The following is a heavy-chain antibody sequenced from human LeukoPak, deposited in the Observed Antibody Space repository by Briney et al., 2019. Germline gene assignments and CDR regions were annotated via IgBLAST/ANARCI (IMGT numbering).Heavy chain of an antibody. J-gene: IGHJ3*01. V-gene: IGHV3-53*01. CDR3: VRAVHHNFYSDSSGYYGDAFDV. D-gene: IGHD3-22*01. Sequence: PGGSLRLSCEASGFSIRTYYMSWVRQVPGKGLEWVSVIYSGGTIRYADSVKGRFTFSRDNFKDTPNLQMNSLRADDTAVYYCVRAVHHNFYSDSSGYYGDAFDVWGQGTVVTVSS. CDR1: GFSIRTYY. CDR2: IYSGGTI.